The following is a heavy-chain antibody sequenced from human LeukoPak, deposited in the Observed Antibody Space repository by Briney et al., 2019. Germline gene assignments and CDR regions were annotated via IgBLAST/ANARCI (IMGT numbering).Heavy chain of an antibody. J-gene: IGHJ6*02. D-gene: IGHD6-13*01. V-gene: IGHV4-4*07. Sequence: PSETLSLTCTVSGGSINFYYWSWIRQPAGKGLEWIGRIYSTGSTNYSPSLKSRVTMSVDKSKNQFSLNLSSVTAADTAVYYCAGTPSSSWSYGMDVWGQGTTVTVSS. CDR2: IYSTGST. CDR1: GGSINFYY. CDR3: AGTPSSSWSYGMDV.